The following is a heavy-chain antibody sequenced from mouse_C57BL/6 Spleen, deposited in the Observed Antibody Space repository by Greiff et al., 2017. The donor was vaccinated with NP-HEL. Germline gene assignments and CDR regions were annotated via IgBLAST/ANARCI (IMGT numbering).Heavy chain of an antibody. V-gene: IGHV1-55*01. J-gene: IGHJ2*01. CDR3: ARARYYYGSSYTLDY. CDR1: GYTFTSYW. CDR2: IYPGSGST. D-gene: IGHD1-1*01. Sequence: QVQLQHPGAELVKPGASVKMSCKASGYTFTSYWITWVKQRPGQGLEWIGDIYPGSGSTNYNEKFKSKATLTVDTSSSTAYMQLSSLTSEDSAVYYCARARYYYGSSYTLDYWGQGTTLTVSS.